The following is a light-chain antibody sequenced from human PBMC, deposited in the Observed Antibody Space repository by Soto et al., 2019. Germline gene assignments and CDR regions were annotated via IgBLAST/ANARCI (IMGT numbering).Light chain of an antibody. J-gene: IGKJ4*01. V-gene: IGKV3-11*01. CDR2: DAS. CDR1: QSLNSY. CDR3: QQRRDWHLT. Sequence: EIVLTQSPATLSLSPGERATLSCRASQSLNSYLAWFQQKPGQAPRLLIYDASNRATGIPARFRGSGSGTDFTLSISGLEPEDFAVYYCQQRRDWHLTFGGRTKVEIK.